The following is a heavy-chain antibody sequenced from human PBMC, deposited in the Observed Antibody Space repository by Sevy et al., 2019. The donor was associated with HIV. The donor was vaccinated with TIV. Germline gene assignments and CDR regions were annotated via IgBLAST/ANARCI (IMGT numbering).Heavy chain of an antibody. CDR1: GFTFSKYG. Sequence: GGSLRLSCAASGFTFSKYGMHWVRQAPGKGLEWVAFIWYDGSNKYYADSVKGRFTISSENSKTTLYLKMNSLRAEDTAVYYGVRGAEYYDSSGANCDYWGQGPLVTVSS. CDR3: VRGAEYYDSSGANCDY. D-gene: IGHD3-22*01. J-gene: IGHJ4*01. CDR2: IWYDGSNK. V-gene: IGHV3-33*01.